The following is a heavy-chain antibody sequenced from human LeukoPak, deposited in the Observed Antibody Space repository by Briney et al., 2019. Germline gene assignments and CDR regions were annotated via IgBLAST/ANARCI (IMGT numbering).Heavy chain of an antibody. J-gene: IGHJ4*02. CDR3: AKDPAWRLRYFDLPGTIDY. Sequence: GGSLRLSCAASGFTFSSYAMHWVRQAPGKGLEWVAVISYDGSNKYYADSVKGRFTISRDNSKNTLYLQMNSLRPEDTAVYYCAKDPAWRLRYFDLPGTIDYWGQGTLVTVSS. CDR1: GFTFSSYA. CDR2: ISYDGSNK. V-gene: IGHV3-30-3*01. D-gene: IGHD3-9*01.